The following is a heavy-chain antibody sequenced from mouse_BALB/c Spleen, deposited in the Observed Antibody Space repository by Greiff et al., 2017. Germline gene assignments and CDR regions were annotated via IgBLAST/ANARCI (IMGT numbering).Heavy chain of an antibody. CDR2: IWAGGST. CDR1: GFSLTSYG. Sequence: VKLQESGPGLVAPSQSLSITCTVSGFSLTSYGVHWVRQPPGKGLEWLGVIWAGGSTNYNSALMSRLSISKDNSKSQVFLKMNSLQTDDTAMYYCAREGITTYYAMDYWGQGTSVTVSS. D-gene: IGHD2-4*01. CDR3: AREGITTYYAMDY. J-gene: IGHJ4*01. V-gene: IGHV2-9*02.